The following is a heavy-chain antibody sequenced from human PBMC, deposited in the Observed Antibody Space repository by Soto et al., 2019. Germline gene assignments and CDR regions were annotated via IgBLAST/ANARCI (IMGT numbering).Heavy chain of an antibody. J-gene: IGHJ4*02. CDR3: AKGRGQNWNLDY. CDR1: GFTFSSYA. CDR2: ISGSGGTA. D-gene: IGHD1-1*01. Sequence: EVQLLESGGGSVQPGGSLRLSCAASGFTFSSYAVHWVRRPPGKGLEWVSSISGSGGTAYYADSVRGRFSISRDSLVNTLYLQMNSLRAEETAVYYCAKGRGQNWNLDYWGLGTLVTVSP. V-gene: IGHV3-23*01.